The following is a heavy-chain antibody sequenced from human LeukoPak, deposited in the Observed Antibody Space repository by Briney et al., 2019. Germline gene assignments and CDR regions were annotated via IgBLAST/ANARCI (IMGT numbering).Heavy chain of an antibody. D-gene: IGHD1-26*01. V-gene: IGHV4-61*02. J-gene: IGHJ4*02. CDR3: ARDVGDTPGYFDY. Sequence: SETLSFTCTVSGGSIGSGNYYWNWIRQPAGKGLEWIGRIYPSGSTNYNPSLKSRVTISVDTSQNQFSLKLSSVTAADTAVYYCARDVGDTPGYFDYWGQGTLVTVSS. CDR2: IYPSGST. CDR1: GGSIGSGNYY.